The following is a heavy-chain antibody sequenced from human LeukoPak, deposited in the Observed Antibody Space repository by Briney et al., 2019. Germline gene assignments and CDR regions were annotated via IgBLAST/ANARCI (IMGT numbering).Heavy chain of an antibody. V-gene: IGHV4-61*02. CDR2: IYTSGST. CDR3: ARDRHSTGTTGYYYMDV. Sequence: SQTLSLTCTVSGGSISSGSYYWSWIRQPAGKGLEWIGRIYTSGSTNYNPSLKSRVTISVDTSKNQFSLKLSSVTAACTALYYCARDRHSTGTTGYYYMDVWGKGTTVTVSS. J-gene: IGHJ6*03. CDR1: GGSISSGSYY. D-gene: IGHD4-11*01.